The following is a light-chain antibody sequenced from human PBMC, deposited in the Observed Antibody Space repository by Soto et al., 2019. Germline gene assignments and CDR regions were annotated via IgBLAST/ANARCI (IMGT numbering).Light chain of an antibody. CDR2: KAS. V-gene: IGKV1-5*03. Sequence: DIQITQSPSTLSASVGDRVTIPCRASQSISSWLAWYQQKPGKAPKLLIYKASNLESGVPSRFSGIGSGTEFTLTISSLQPDDFATYYCQQYNTYRTFGQGTKVDIK. CDR1: QSISSW. CDR3: QQYNTYRT. J-gene: IGKJ1*01.